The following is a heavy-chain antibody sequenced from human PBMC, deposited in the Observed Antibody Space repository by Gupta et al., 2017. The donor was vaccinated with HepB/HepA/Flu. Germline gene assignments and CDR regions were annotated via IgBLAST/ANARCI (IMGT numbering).Heavy chain of an antibody. CDR1: GFTFDDYP. CDR3: AKGGYCSSTSCYDYYYMDV. D-gene: IGHD2-2*01. Sequence: EVQLVESAGVVVQPGGSLRLSCAASGFTFDDYPMHWVRQAPGKGLEWVSLISWDGGSTYYADSVKCRFTISRDNSKNSLYLQMNSLRTEDTALYYCAKGGYCSSTSCYDYYYMDVWCKVTTVTVSS. V-gene: IGHV3-43*01. J-gene: IGHJ6*03. CDR2: ISWDGGST.